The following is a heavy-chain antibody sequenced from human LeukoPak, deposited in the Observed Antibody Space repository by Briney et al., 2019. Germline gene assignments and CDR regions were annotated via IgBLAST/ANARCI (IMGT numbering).Heavy chain of an antibody. V-gene: IGHV1-69*01. J-gene: IGHJ6*02. CDR3: ARVSLGNEPGSPQNYYYYGMDV. CDR2: IIPIFGTA. Sequence: ASVKVSCKASGGTFSSYAISWVRQAPGQGLEWMGGIIPIFGTANYAQKFQGRVTITADESTSTAYMELSSLRSEDTAVYYCARVSLGNEPGSPQNYYYYGMDVWGQGTTVAVSS. CDR1: GGTFSSYA.